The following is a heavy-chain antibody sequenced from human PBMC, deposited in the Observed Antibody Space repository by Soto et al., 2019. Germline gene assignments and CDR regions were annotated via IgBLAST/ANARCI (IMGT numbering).Heavy chain of an antibody. D-gene: IGHD2-15*01. CDR3: AKDSAAIDY. V-gene: IGHV3-30*18. CDR2: ISYDGSNK. Sequence: GGSLRLSCAASGFTFSSYGMHWVRQAPGKGLEWVAVISYDGSNKYYADSVKGRFTISRDNSKNTLYLQMNSLRAEDTAVYYCAKDSAAIDYWGQGTLVTVSS. CDR1: GFTFSSYG. J-gene: IGHJ4*02.